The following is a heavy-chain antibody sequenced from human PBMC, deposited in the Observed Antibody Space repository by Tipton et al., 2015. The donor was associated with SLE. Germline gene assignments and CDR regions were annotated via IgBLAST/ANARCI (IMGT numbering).Heavy chain of an antibody. J-gene: IGHJ3*02. D-gene: IGHD6-6*01. CDR3: ATFFGHSSASPDALDI. Sequence: TLSLTCIVSGGSITTTPYFWGWIRQSPEKGLEWIGSTHYSGTTYYNPSLEIRVTMSMDTSKNEFSLNLRSVTATDTAVYYCATFFGHSSASPDALDIWGQGTMVTVSS. V-gene: IGHV4-39*01. CDR1: GGSITTTPYF. CDR2: THYSGTT.